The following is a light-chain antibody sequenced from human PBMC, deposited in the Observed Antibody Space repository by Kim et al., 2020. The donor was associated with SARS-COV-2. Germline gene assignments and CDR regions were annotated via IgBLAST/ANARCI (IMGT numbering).Light chain of an antibody. CDR1: SSDVGAYDY. V-gene: IGLV2-14*03. CDR3: FSYTRSSTSYV. CDR2: DVR. J-gene: IGLJ1*01. Sequence: QSALTQPASVSGSPGQTITISCTGTSSDVGAYDYVSWYQQHPGKAPKVMIYDVRNRPSGVSSRFSGSKSGNTASLTISGLQAEDEADYYCFSYTRSSTSYVFGSGTKVTVL.